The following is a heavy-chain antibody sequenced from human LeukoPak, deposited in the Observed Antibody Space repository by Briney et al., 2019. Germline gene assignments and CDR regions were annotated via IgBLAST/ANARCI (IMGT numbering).Heavy chain of an antibody. V-gene: IGHV3-15*01. CDR3: NNYYDSSGYIRGFDY. D-gene: IGHD3-22*01. CDR1: GFTFSNAW. CDR2: IKGKTDGGTT. J-gene: IGHJ4*02. Sequence: GGSLRLSCAAPGFTFSNAWMSWVRQAPGKGLEWVGRIKGKTDGGTTDYAAPVKGRFTISRDDSKNTLYLQMNSLKTEDTAVYYCNNYYDSSGYIRGFDYWGQGTLVTVSS.